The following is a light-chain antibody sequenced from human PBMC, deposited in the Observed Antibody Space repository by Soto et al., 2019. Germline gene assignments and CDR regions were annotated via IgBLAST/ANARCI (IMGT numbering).Light chain of an antibody. J-gene: IGKJ5*01. Sequence: ILLTQSPGTLSLSPGERATLSCLASQSVSSQYLSWFQQIPGQAPRLLIYGASMRATGIPDRFSGSGSGTDFTLTISRLEPEDFAVYYCQQCGSSSTFGQGTRLEIK. CDR2: GAS. CDR1: QSVSSQY. V-gene: IGKV3-20*01. CDR3: QQCGSSST.